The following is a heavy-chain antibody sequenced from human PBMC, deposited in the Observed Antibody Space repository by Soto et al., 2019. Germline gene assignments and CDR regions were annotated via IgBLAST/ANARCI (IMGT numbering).Heavy chain of an antibody. CDR1: AGSISSTSFY. Sequence: QPQLQESGPGLVKASETLSLTCTVSAGSISSTSFYWGWIRQPPGKGLEWIGTIYFSGSTYYNPSLKRRVTIPRDTSKTRFPPSLTSGPAADTAVYYWASRPHYWPSASCRLFLAYWGQGTLVPVSS. D-gene: IGHD2-2*01. J-gene: IGHJ4*02. CDR3: ASRPHYWPSASCRLFLAY. CDR2: IYFSGST. V-gene: IGHV4-39*01.